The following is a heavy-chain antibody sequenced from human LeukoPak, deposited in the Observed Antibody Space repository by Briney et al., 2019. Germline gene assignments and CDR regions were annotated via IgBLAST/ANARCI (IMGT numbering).Heavy chain of an antibody. J-gene: IGHJ6*03. CDR1: GGTFSSYD. CDR3: ARGRKAVARYYYYMDV. V-gene: IGHV1-8*03. Sequence: ASVKVSCKASGGTFSSYDINWVRQATGQGLEWMGWMNPNSGNTGYAQKFQGRVTITRNTSISTAYMELSSLRSEDTAVYYCARGRKAVARYYYYMDVWGKGTTVTVSS. D-gene: IGHD6-19*01. CDR2: MNPNSGNT.